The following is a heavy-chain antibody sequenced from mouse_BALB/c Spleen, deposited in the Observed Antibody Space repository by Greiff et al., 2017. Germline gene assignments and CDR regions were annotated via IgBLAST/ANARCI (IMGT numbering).Heavy chain of an antibody. Sequence: QVQLQQPGAELVRPGASVKLSCKASGYTFTSYWINWVKQRPGQGLEWIGNIYPSDSYTNYNQKFKDKATLTVDKSSSTAYMQLSSPTSEDSAVYYCTREHYYGWVDYWGQGTTRTVSS. V-gene: IGHV1-69*02. J-gene: IGHJ2*01. CDR1: GYTFTSYW. D-gene: IGHD1-2*01. CDR3: TREHYYGWVDY. CDR2: IYPSDSYT.